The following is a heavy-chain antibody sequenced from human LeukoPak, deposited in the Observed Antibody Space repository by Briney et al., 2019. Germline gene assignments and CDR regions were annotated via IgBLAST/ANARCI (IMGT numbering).Heavy chain of an antibody. CDR3: ARARYYYDTSGFPTAFDY. V-gene: IGHV4-31*03. CDR1: GGSISSGGYY. D-gene: IGHD3-22*01. J-gene: IGHJ4*02. Sequence: PSETLSLTCTVSGGSISSGGYYWNWLRQHPGKGLEWIGYIYYSGSTYYNPSLKSRVTISVDKSKNQFSLNLSSVTAADTAVYYCARARYYYDTSGFPTAFDYWGQGTLVTVSS. CDR2: IYYSGST.